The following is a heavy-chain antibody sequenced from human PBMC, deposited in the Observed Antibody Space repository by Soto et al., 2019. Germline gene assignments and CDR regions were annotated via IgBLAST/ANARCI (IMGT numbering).Heavy chain of an antibody. CDR1: GFSLTTDAVG. V-gene: IGHV2-5*02. CDR2: IYWDDDK. J-gene: IGHJ4*02. D-gene: IGHD1-1*01. CDR3: AHVYWVAAGIRYYFDY. Sequence: QITLKESGPTLVKPTQTLTLTCTFSGFSLTTDAVGVGWIRQPPGKALEWLALIYWDDDKRYSPALKSRLTITKEASRNQVVLTLTNMDPADTATYYCAHVYWVAAGIRYYFDYWGQGTLVTVSS.